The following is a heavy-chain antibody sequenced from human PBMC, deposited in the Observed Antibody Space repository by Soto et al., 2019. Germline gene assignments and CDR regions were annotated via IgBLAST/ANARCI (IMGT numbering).Heavy chain of an antibody. J-gene: IGHJ4*02. V-gene: IGHV3-33*01. Sequence: QVQLVESGGGVVQPGRSLRLSCTASGFTFSNYAMHWVRQAPGKGLEWVAVIWYDGSNKYYADSVKGRFTISRDNSKNTMYLQMNSLRAEDTAVYYCASCYDYGDHAADYWGQGTLVTVSS. D-gene: IGHD4-17*01. CDR1: GFTFSNYA. CDR2: IWYDGSNK. CDR3: ASCYDYGDHAADY.